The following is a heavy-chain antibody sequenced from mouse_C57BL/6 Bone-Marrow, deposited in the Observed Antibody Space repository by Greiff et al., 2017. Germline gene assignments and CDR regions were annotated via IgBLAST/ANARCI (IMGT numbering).Heavy chain of an antibody. V-gene: IGHV1-15*01. D-gene: IGHD1-1*01. CDR2: IDPETGGT. CDR1: GYTFTDYE. Sequence: VQLQQSGAELVRPGASVTLSCKASGYTFTDYEMPWVKQTPVHGLEWIGAIDPETGGTAYNQKFKGKAILTADKSSSTAYMELRSLTSEDSAVYYCTRPSFTTVVATRAMDYWGQGTSVTVSS. CDR3: TRPSFTTVVATRAMDY. J-gene: IGHJ4*01.